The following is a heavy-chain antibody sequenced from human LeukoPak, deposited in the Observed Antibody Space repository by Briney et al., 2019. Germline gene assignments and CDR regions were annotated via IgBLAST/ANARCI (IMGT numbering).Heavy chain of an antibody. V-gene: IGHV3-74*01. Sequence: GGSLRLSCAASGCTFSNYWMHWVRQAPGKGLVWVSSINRDGSSTRYAATAKGPFTISTDNAKTTLYMQMTSLRAEDTAVYYRAGVDYYDRSATAVVSRSLDDWGQGTLVTVFS. CDR1: GCTFSNYW. J-gene: IGHJ4*02. D-gene: IGHD3-22*01. CDR3: AGVDYYDRSATAVVSRSLDD. CDR2: INRDGSST.